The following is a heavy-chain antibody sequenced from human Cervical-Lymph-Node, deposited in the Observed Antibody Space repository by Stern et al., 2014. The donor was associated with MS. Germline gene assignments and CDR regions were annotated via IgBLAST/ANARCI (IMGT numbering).Heavy chain of an antibody. V-gene: IGHV4-31*03. CDR2: IYHSGST. J-gene: IGHJ5*01. Sequence: QVQLQESGPGLVKPSQTLSLTCTVSGGSISSGGYFWSWIRQHPGKGLAWIGYIYHSGSTNYTPSLKSRVTISVDTSKNQFSLNLTSVTAADTAVYYCARKGAIVPAAIENWFDSWGQGTLVTVSS. D-gene: IGHD2-2*01. CDR3: ARKGAIVPAAIENWFDS. CDR1: GGSISSGGYF.